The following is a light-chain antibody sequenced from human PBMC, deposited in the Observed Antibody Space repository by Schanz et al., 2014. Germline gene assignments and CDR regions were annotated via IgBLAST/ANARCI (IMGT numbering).Light chain of an antibody. CDR3: RQALQTPRT. V-gene: IGKV2-28*01. CDR2: LAS. CDR1: QSLLHTNGYNY. Sequence: DIVMPQSPLSLPVTPGESASISCRSSQSLLHTNGYNYLDWYLQKPGQSPQLLIYLASSRASGVPDRFSGSASGTDFTLKISRVEAEDVGVYYCRQALQTPRTFGQGTKLEIK. J-gene: IGKJ2*01.